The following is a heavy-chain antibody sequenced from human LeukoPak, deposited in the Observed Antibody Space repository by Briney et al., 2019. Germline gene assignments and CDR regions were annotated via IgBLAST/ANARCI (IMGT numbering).Heavy chain of an antibody. CDR1: GFTFDDYA. V-gene: IGHV3-43*02. J-gene: IGHJ3*02. D-gene: IGHD6-13*01. CDR3: AKDITSSWYIASGAFDI. CDR2: ISGDGGST. Sequence: GGSLRLSCAASGFTFDDYAMHWVRHAPGKGLEWVSPISGDGGSTYYADSVKGRFTISRDNSKNSLYLQMNSLRTEDTALYYCAKDITSSWYIASGAFDIWGQGTMVTVSS.